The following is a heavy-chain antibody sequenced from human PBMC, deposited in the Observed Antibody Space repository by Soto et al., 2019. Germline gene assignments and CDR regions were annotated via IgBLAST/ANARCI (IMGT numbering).Heavy chain of an antibody. CDR1: GFTFSSYA. V-gene: IGHV3-23*01. Sequence: PGGSLRLSCAASGFTFSSYAMSWVRQAPGKGLEWVSAISGSGGSTYYADSVKGRFTISRDNSKNTLYLQMNSLRAEDTAVYYCAKDYDILTGYYYGYWGQGTLVTVSS. J-gene: IGHJ4*02. D-gene: IGHD3-9*01. CDR3: AKDYDILTGYYYGY. CDR2: ISGSGGST.